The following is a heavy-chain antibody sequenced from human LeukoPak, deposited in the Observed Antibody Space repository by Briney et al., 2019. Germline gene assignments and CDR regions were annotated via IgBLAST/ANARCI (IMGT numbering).Heavy chain of an antibody. J-gene: IGHJ3*02. D-gene: IGHD6-19*01. Sequence: NPGDSLKISCQTSGYYFPTYWSGWVRQTPGKVLECMGIIYPHDSDTRYSPSFQGQVTISADKSINTAYLHWSSLRSSDTAMYYCARRRIVGSGWYDGAFDIWGQGTMVSVS. CDR2: IYPHDSDT. V-gene: IGHV5-51*01. CDR1: GYYFPTYW. CDR3: ARRRIVGSGWYDGAFDI.